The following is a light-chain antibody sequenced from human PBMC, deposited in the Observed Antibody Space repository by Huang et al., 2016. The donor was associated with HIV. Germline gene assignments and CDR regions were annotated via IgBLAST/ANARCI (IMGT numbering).Light chain of an antibody. Sequence: EIVMTQSPATLSLSPVERATLSCRASQSVSSNFAWYQQKPGQAPRLLIYDASTRATGIPARFRGSGSGTEFTLTISSLLSEDFAVYFCQQYNDWPITFGPGTKVDLK. CDR2: DAS. CDR1: QSVSSN. V-gene: IGKV3-15*01. J-gene: IGKJ3*01. CDR3: QQYNDWPIT.